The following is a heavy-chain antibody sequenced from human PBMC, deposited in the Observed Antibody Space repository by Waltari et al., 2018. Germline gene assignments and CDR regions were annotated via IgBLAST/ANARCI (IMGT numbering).Heavy chain of an antibody. D-gene: IGHD3-22*01. CDR3: AKHASFDSSGYYYYYGMDV. Sequence: EVQLLESGGGLVQPGGSLRLSCAASGFTFSSYAMRWVRQAPGKGLEWVSAISGSGGSTYDADSGKGRFTISRDNSKNTLYLQMNSLRAEDTAVYYCAKHASFDSSGYYYYYGMDVWGQGTTVTVSS. CDR2: ISGSGGST. J-gene: IGHJ6*02. V-gene: IGHV3-23*01. CDR1: GFTFSSYA.